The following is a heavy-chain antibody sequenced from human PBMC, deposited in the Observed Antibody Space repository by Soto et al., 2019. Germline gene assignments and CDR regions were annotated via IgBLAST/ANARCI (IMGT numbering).Heavy chain of an antibody. CDR1: GFTFSSYG. Sequence: GGSLRLSCAASGFTFSSYGMHWVRQAPGKGLEWVAVISYDGSNKYYADSVKGRFTISRDNSKNTLYLQMNSLRAEDTAMYYCAKDRVRTLLEWLNHQVYYYGMDVWGQGTTVTVSS. V-gene: IGHV3-30*18. CDR3: AKDRVRTLLEWLNHQVYYYGMDV. CDR2: ISYDGSNK. D-gene: IGHD3-3*01. J-gene: IGHJ6*02.